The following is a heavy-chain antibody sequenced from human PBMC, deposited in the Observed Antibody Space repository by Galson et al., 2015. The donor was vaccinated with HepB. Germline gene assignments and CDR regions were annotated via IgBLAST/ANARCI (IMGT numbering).Heavy chain of an antibody. D-gene: IGHD3-22*01. CDR3: AKDSSNYYYDSSGHYDY. CDR2: MSWNSGSI. J-gene: IGHJ4*02. CDR1: GFTFDDHA. V-gene: IGHV3-9*01. Sequence: SLRLSCAASGFTFDDHAMHWVRQAPGKGLEWVSGMSWNSGSIGYADSVKGRFTISRDNAKNSLYLQMNSLRVEDTALYYCAKDSSNYYYDSSGHYDYWGQETLVTVSS.